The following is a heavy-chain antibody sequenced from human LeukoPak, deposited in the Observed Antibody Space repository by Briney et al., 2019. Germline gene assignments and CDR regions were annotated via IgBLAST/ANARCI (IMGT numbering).Heavy chain of an antibody. Sequence: GGSLRLSCAASGFTFSKYAMSWVRQAPGKGLEWVSTINDRGTGTYYADSVKGRFTISRDNSKNTLSLQVSSLRAEDTAIYYCAKGLKTAVGPYKGYHYYMDVWGKGTTVTVSS. V-gene: IGHV3-23*01. CDR1: GFTFSKYA. D-gene: IGHD5-18*01. CDR3: AKGLKTAVGPYKGYHYYMDV. J-gene: IGHJ6*03. CDR2: INDRGTGT.